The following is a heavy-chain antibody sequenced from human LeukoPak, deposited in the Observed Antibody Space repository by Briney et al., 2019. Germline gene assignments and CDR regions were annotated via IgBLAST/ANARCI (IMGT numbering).Heavy chain of an antibody. CDR1: GFTFSDYY. Sequence: GGSLRLSCAAAGFTFSDYYMSWVRQAPGKGLEWVAYISSSVSTIYYADSVKGRFTISRDNAKNSRYLQMNSLRADDPAVYDCARGGRFLEWSGGPVYYYYGMDVWGQGTTVTVSS. J-gene: IGHJ6*02. CDR3: ARGGRFLEWSGGPVYYYYGMDV. V-gene: IGHV3-11*01. CDR2: ISSSVSTI. D-gene: IGHD3-3*01.